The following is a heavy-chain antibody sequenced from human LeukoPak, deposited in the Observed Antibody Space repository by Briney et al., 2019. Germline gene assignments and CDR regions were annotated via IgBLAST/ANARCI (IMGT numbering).Heavy chain of an antibody. CDR2: INADSGAT. CDR3: VRDRPPIRFSWCFDL. Sequence: GASVKVSCKASGYTFTDHYMHWVRLAPGQGLEWMGWINADSGATSYARKFQGRVSMTRDPSINTVYMELTSLRSDDSAVYYCVRDRPPIRFSWCFDLWGRGTLLTVSS. D-gene: IGHD3-16*01. V-gene: IGHV1-2*02. J-gene: IGHJ2*01. CDR1: GYTFTDHY.